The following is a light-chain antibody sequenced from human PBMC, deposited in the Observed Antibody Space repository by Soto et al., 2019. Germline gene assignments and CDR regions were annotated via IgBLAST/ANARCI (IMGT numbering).Light chain of an antibody. CDR1: QGVTTN. Sequence: EIVMTQSPGTLSVSPGERATLSCRACQGVTTNFAWYQQKSGQAPRLLIYGASTRATGIPARFSGSGSGTEFTLTISSLQSEDFTIYYCQYYNNWLATFGGGTKVDIK. J-gene: IGKJ4*01. V-gene: IGKV3-15*01. CDR2: GAS. CDR3: QYYNNWLAT.